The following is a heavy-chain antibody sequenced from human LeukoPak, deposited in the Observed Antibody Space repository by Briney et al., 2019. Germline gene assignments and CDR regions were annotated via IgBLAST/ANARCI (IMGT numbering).Heavy chain of an antibody. D-gene: IGHD3-3*01. CDR3: ARAAYNDFWSEYDYFGP. J-gene: IGHJ5*02. CDR1: GGTFSYTA. V-gene: IGHV1-69*05. CDR2: IIPLFGTT. Sequence: SVKVSCKASGGTFSYTAISWVRQAPGQGLEWMGGIIPLFGTTNYAQKFQGRVTITKNDSTTTAYMELSSLRSDDTAMYYCARAAYNDFWSEYDYFGPWGQGSLVTVSS.